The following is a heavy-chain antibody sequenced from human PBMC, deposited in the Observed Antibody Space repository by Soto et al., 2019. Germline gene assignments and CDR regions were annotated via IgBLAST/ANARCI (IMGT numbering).Heavy chain of an antibody. D-gene: IGHD6-19*01. CDR2: INPNSGGT. V-gene: IGHV1-2*02. CDR1: GYTFTGYY. CDR3: ARVRRSGWYGSTNTGRHLYYGMDV. J-gene: IGHJ6*02. Sequence: SVKVSCKASGYTFTGYYMHWVRQAPGQGLEWMGWINPNSGGTNYAQKFQGRVTMTRDTSISTAYMELSRLRSDDTAVYYCARVRRSGWYGSTNTGRHLYYGMDVWGQGTTVTVSS.